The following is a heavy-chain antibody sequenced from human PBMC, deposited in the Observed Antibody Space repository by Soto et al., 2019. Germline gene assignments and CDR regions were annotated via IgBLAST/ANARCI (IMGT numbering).Heavy chain of an antibody. J-gene: IGHJ4*02. D-gene: IGHD3-22*01. CDR1: GFTFSSYA. V-gene: IGHV3-23*01. CDR3: AKNGRYYYDSSGYYYYDYFDY. Sequence: GGSLRLSCAASGFTFSSYAMSWVRQAPGKGLEWVSAISGSGGSTYYADSVKGRFTISRDNSKNTLYLQMNSLRAEDTAVYYCAKNGRYYYDSSGYYYYDYFDYWGQGTLVTVSS. CDR2: ISGSGGST.